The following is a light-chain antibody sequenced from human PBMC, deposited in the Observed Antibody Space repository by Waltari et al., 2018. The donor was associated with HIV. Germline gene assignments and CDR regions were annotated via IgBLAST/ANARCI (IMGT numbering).Light chain of an antibody. CDR1: RSVSSY. J-gene: IGKJ3*01. CDR2: AAS. Sequence: EMVLTQAPATLSVSPGERATISCRARRSVSSYLAWYQQKPGPAPRLLISAASTRATGIPARFSGSGSGTAFSLFLSSLEPQDFAVYYCQQRSNWRGFTFGPGTTVDLK. CDR3: QQRSNWRGFT. V-gene: IGKV3-11*01.